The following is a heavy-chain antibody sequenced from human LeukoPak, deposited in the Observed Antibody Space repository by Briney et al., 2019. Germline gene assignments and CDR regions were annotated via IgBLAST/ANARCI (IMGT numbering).Heavy chain of an antibody. Sequence: GGSLRLSCAASGFTFSSYWMSWVRQAPGKGLERVANIKQDGSEKYYVDSVKGRFTISRDNAKNSLYLQMNSLRAEDTAVYYCARRRGYYDSSGYYSYWGQGTLVTVSS. CDR1: GFTFSSYW. CDR2: IKQDGSEK. J-gene: IGHJ4*02. V-gene: IGHV3-7*01. CDR3: ARRRGYYDSSGYYSY. D-gene: IGHD3-22*01.